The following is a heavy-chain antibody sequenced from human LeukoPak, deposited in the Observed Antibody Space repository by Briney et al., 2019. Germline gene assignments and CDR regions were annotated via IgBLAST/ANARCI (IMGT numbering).Heavy chain of an antibody. V-gene: IGHV1-69*05. Sequence: ASVKVSCKASGGTFSSYAISWVRQAPGQGLEWMGGIIPIFGTANYAQKFQGRVTITTDESTSTAYMELSNLRSEDTAVYYCARLAAAAGSSVDVWGKGTTVTVSS. J-gene: IGHJ6*04. D-gene: IGHD6-13*01. CDR2: IIPIFGTA. CDR1: GGTFSSYA. CDR3: ARLAAAAGSSVDV.